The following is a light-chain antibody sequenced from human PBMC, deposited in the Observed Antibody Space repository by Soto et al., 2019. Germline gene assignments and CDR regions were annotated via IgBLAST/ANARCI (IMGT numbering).Light chain of an antibody. CDR3: SSYTSNSTRVM. Sequence: QSALTQPASVSGSPGQSITISCTGTSSDVGGYNFVSWYQQFPGKAPKLMIYDVNNRPSGVSNRFSGSKSGNTASLTISGLQAEDEADYYCSSYTSNSTRVMFGGGTKLTVL. J-gene: IGLJ3*02. CDR1: SSDVGGYNF. V-gene: IGLV2-14*01. CDR2: DVN.